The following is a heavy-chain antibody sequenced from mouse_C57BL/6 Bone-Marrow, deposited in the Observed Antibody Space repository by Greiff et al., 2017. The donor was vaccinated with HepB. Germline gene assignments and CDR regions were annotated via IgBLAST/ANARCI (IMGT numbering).Heavy chain of an antibody. J-gene: IGHJ4*01. CDR1: GYSITSGYY. CDR2: ISYDGSN. Sequence: EVKLVESGPGLVKPSQSLSLTCSVTGYSITSGYYWNWIRQFPGNKLEWMGYISYDGSNNYNPSLKNRISITRDTSKNQFFLKLNSVTTEDTATYYCARDRRGGAMDYWGQGTSVTVSS. CDR3: ARDRRGGAMDY. V-gene: IGHV3-6*01.